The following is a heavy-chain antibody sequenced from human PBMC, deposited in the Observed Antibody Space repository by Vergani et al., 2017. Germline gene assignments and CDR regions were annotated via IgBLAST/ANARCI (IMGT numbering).Heavy chain of an antibody. CDR2: LSWNGGLV. J-gene: IGHJ4*02. CDR1: GFTFDDFA. V-gene: IGHV3-9*01. CDR3: VKDISTYSSGVLDS. D-gene: IGHD6-19*01. Sequence: EVQLLESGGGLVQPGGSLRLSCAASGFTFDDFAVHWVRQAPGRGLEWVSGLSWNGGLVNYADSVKGRFTISRDNAKNSLFLQMNGLRSEDTALYYCVKDISTYSSGVLDSWGQGTLVTVSS.